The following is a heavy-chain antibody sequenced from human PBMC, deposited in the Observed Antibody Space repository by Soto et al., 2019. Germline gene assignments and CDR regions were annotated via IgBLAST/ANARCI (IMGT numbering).Heavy chain of an antibody. Sequence: GGSLRLSCAASGFTFSSYSMNWVRQAPGKGLEWVSYISISSSTIYYADSVKGRFTISRDNAKNSLYLQMNSLRAEDTAVYYWARGAYYYDTSGLSYWGQGTLVTVSS. J-gene: IGHJ4*02. V-gene: IGHV3-48*01. CDR3: ARGAYYYDTSGLSY. D-gene: IGHD3-22*01. CDR2: ISISSSTI. CDR1: GFTFSSYS.